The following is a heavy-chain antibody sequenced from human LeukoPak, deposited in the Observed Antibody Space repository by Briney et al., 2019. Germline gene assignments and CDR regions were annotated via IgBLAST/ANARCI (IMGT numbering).Heavy chain of an antibody. D-gene: IGHD1-26*01. CDR2: ISYDGSNK. J-gene: IGHJ4*02. Sequence: PGRSLRLSCAASGFTFSSYGMHWVRQAPGKGLEWVAVISYDGSNKYYADSVKGRFTISRDNSKNTLYLQMNSLRAEDTAVYYCAKDPHPGSYHYYFDYWGQGTLVTVSS. CDR3: AKDPHPGSYHYYFDY. V-gene: IGHV3-30*18. CDR1: GFTFSSYG.